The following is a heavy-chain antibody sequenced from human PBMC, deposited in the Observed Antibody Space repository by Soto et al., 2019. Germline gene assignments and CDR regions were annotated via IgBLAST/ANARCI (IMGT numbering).Heavy chain of an antibody. CDR3: AKGSIEYSASVDN. CDR2: ISARGGSS. CDR1: GFSFSSYA. Sequence: EVQLLESGGGLVQPGGSLRLSCAASGFSFSSYAMVWVRQAPGKGLEWVSVISARGGSSYFADSVKGRFTLSRDNSKNVLSLEMNSLRAEETAIYFCAKGSIEYSASVDNWGQGTLVLVSS. J-gene: IGHJ4*02. D-gene: IGHD5-12*01. V-gene: IGHV3-23*01.